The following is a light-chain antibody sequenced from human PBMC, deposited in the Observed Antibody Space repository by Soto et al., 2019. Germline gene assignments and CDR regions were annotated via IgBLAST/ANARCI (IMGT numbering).Light chain of an antibody. CDR1: QSVSIW. CDR3: QQSYSTPHT. CDR2: KSS. Sequence: DIQMTQSPSTLSASEGDRVTISCRASQSVSIWLAWYQQKPGRAPKLLIYKSSILESGVPSRFSGSGSGTEFTLTISSLQPDDFATYYCQQSYSTPHTFGQGTRLE. J-gene: IGKJ5*01. V-gene: IGKV1-5*03.